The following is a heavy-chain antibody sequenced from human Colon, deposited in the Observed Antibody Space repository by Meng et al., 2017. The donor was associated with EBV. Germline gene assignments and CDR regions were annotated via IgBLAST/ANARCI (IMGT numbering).Heavy chain of an antibody. CDR1: GFTLSLYW. J-gene: IGHJ4*02. V-gene: IGHV3-74*01. CDR2: IDSDGGSI. Sequence: GLVGGSGGASVQAGGSLRRSCADSGFTLSLYWMHWVRQVPGKGLVWVSRIDSDGGSITYADSVKGRFTISKDDAKNTLYLQMNSLRAEDTAIYYCARVRGATRGWLDYWGQGTLVTVPQ. D-gene: IGHD3-10*01. CDR3: ARVRGATRGWLDY.